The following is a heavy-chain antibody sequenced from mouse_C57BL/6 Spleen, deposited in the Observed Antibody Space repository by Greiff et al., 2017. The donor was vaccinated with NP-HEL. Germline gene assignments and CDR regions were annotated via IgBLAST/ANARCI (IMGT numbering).Heavy chain of an antibody. CDR2: IHPNSGST. J-gene: IGHJ2*01. Sequence: QVQLQHPGAELVKPGASVKLSCKASGYTFTSYWMHWVKQRPGQGLEWIGMIHPNSGSTNYNEKFKSKATLTVDKSSSTAYMQLSSLTSEDSAVYYCARPYDYDGYYFDYWGQGTTLTVSS. CDR3: ARPYDYDGYYFDY. CDR1: GYTFTSYW. V-gene: IGHV1-64*01. D-gene: IGHD2-4*01.